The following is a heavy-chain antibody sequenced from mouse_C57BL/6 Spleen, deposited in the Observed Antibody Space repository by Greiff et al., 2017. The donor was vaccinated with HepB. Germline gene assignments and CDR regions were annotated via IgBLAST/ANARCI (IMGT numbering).Heavy chain of an antibody. V-gene: IGHV5-17*01. Sequence: DVMLVESGGGLVKPGGSLKLSCAASGFTFSDYGMHWVRQAPEKGLEWVAYISSGSSTIYYADTVKGRFTISRDNAKNTLFLQMTSLRSEDTDMYYCARGYYGSSPRGYFDYWGQGTTLTVSS. CDR3: ARGYYGSSPRGYFDY. D-gene: IGHD1-1*01. CDR2: ISSGSSTI. J-gene: IGHJ2*01. CDR1: GFTFSDYG.